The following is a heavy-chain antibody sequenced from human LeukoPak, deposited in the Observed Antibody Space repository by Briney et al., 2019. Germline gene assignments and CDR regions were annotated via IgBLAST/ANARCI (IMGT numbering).Heavy chain of an antibody. J-gene: IGHJ4*02. D-gene: IGHD6-19*01. Sequence: GGSLRLSCAASGFTFDDYAMHWVRQAPGKGLEWVSLISGDGGTTSYADSLRGRFTISRDNSKNSLYLQMSSLRTEDTALYYCAKDINSDWYGYYFDFWGQGTLVTVSS. CDR2: ISGDGGTT. V-gene: IGHV3-43*02. CDR3: AKDINSDWYGYYFDF. CDR1: GFTFDDYA.